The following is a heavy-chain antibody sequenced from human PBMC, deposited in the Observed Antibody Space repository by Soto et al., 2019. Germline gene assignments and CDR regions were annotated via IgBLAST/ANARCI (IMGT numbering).Heavy chain of an antibody. J-gene: IGHJ6*02. Sequence: QVQLVESGGGVVQPGRSLRLSCAASGFTFSSYGMHWVRQAPGKGLEWVAVIWYDGSNQYYADSVKGRFTISRDNSKNTLYLQMNPLRAADTAVYYWARDLGLWAGGMDVWGQGTTVTVSS. D-gene: IGHD3-10*01. V-gene: IGHV3-33*01. CDR3: ARDLGLWAGGMDV. CDR1: GFTFSSYG. CDR2: IWYDGSNQ.